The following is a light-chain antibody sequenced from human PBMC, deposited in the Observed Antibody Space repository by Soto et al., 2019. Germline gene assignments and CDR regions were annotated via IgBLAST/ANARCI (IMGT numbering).Light chain of an antibody. Sequence: EIVLTQSPATLSLSPGERATLSCRASHNVNTYLAWYQQRPGQAPRLLIYDASNRATGIPARFSGSGSGTDFTLTISSLEPDDFAVYYCQERSGWPLTFGGGTKVEIK. CDR3: QERSGWPLT. CDR2: DAS. CDR1: HNVNTY. V-gene: IGKV3-11*01. J-gene: IGKJ4*01.